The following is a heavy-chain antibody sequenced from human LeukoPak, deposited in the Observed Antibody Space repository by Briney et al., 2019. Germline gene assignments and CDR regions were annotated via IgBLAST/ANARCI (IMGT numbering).Heavy chain of an antibody. D-gene: IGHD3-22*01. Sequence: GGSLRLSCAASGFTFSNAWMSWVRQAPGKGLEWVGRIKSKTDGGTTDYAAPVKGRFTISRDDSKNTLYLQMNSLTTEDTAVYFCSTDPAHISVDYWGQGTLVTVSS. CDR3: STDPAHISVDY. CDR2: IKSKTDGGTT. J-gene: IGHJ4*02. V-gene: IGHV3-15*01. CDR1: GFTFSNAW.